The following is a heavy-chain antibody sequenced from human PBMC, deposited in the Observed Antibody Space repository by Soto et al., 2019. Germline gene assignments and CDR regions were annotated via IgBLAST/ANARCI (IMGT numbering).Heavy chain of an antibody. CDR2: ISAYNGNT. J-gene: IGHJ3*02. CDR3: ARDVDWGSNDAFDI. CDR1: GYTFTSYG. Sequence: ASVKVSCKASGYTFTSYGISWVRQAPGQGLEWMGWISAYNGNTNYAQKLQGRVTMTTDTSTSTAYMKLRSLRSDDTAVYYCARDVDWGSNDAFDIWGQGTMLTVSS. D-gene: IGHD7-27*01. V-gene: IGHV1-18*01.